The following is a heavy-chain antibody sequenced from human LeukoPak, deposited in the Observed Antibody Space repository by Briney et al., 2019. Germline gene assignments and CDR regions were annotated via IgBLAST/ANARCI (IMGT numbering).Heavy chain of an antibody. CDR3: AKGSSSCTIDY. J-gene: IGHJ4*02. D-gene: IGHD6-13*01. CDR1: GFTFSSHG. CDR2: IRYDGSNK. V-gene: IGHV3-30*02. Sequence: PGGSLRLSCAASGFTFSSHGMHWVRQAPGKGLEWVAFIRYDGSNKYYADSVKGRFTISRDNSKNTVYLQMNSLRAEDTAVYYCAKGSSSCTIDYWGQGTLVTVSS.